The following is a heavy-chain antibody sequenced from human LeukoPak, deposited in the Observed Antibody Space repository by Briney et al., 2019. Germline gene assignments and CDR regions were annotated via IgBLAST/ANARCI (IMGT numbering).Heavy chain of an antibody. CDR2: IKSRSSGGTT. CDR1: GFTFRDAW. J-gene: IGHJ4*02. Sequence: GGSLRLSCAASGFTFRDAWMGWVRQASGKGLEWVGLIKSRSSGGTTDYGARVKGRFTISRDDSKNTLYLQMDSLVTEDTAVFYCTADLIGNSRGIDYLGQGTLVTVSS. CDR3: TADLIGNSRGIDY. V-gene: IGHV3-15*01. D-gene: IGHD6-13*01.